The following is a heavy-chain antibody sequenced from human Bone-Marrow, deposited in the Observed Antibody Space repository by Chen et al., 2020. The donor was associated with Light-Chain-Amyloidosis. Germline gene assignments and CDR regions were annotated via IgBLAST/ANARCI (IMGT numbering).Heavy chain of an antibody. CDR3: ARGGGGITGTTLAYAFDV. CDR2: INHSGNT. Sequence: QVQLQQWGAGLLKPSETLSLTCAVYGGSFSEFSWTWIRQPPGKELEWVGDINHSGNTNYNPSLRSRVSISVDASKNRFSLKLNSVTAADTSVYYCARGGGGITGTTLAYAFDVWGQGAMVTVSS. D-gene: IGHD1-7*01. J-gene: IGHJ3*01. CDR1: GGSFSEFS. V-gene: IGHV4-34*02.